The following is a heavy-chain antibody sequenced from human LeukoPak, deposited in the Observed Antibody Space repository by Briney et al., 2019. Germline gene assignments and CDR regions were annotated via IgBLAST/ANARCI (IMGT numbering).Heavy chain of an antibody. Sequence: ASVKVSCKASGYTFTGYYLHWVRQAPGQGLEWMGWINPNSGGTMYAQKFQGRVTMTRDTSIDTAYMELSSLGSDDTAVYYCARDPYYYCSGGSCYYYWGQGTLVTVSS. CDR1: GYTFTGYY. D-gene: IGHD2-15*01. CDR2: INPNSGGT. CDR3: ARDPYYYCSGGSCYYY. V-gene: IGHV1-2*02. J-gene: IGHJ4*02.